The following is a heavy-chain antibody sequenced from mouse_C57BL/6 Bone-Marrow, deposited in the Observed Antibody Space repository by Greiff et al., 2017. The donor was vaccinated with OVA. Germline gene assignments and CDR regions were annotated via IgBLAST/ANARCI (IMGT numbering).Heavy chain of an antibody. Sequence: QVQLKQPGAELVKPGASVKVSCKASGYTFTSYWMHWVKQRPGQGLEWIGRIHPSDSDTNYNQKFKGKATLTVDKSSSTAYMQLSSLTSEDSAVYYCAMPYYGKFYWYFDVWGTGTTVTVSS. D-gene: IGHD2-1*01. CDR1: GYTFTSYW. V-gene: IGHV1-74*01. J-gene: IGHJ1*03. CDR2: IHPSDSDT. CDR3: AMPYYGKFYWYFDV.